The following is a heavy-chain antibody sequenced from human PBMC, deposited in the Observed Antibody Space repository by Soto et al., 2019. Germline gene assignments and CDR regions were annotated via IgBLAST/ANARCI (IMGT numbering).Heavy chain of an antibody. J-gene: IGHJ4*02. CDR3: AKGRRTTGTKHYFDY. CDR2: ISGSGGST. CDR1: GFTFSSYA. Sequence: EVQLLESGGALVQPGGSLRLSCAASGFTFSSYAMSWVRQAPGKGLEWVSAISGSGGSTYYADSVKGRFTISRDNSRNTLDLQVNSLSAEDTAVYDCAKGRRTTGTKHYFDYWGQGTLVTVSS. D-gene: IGHD1-1*01. V-gene: IGHV3-23*01.